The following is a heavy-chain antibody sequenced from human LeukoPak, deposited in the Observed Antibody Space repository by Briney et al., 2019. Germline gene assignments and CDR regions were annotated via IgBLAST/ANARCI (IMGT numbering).Heavy chain of an antibody. D-gene: IGHD1-1*01. CDR1: GGSMSSDS. CDR2: IFAASGST. V-gene: IGHV4-4*07. J-gene: IGHJ5*02. Sequence: SETLSLTCTVSGGSMSSDSWSWIRQSAGKKLEWIGHIFAASGSTNYNPSLRSRVTMSVDTSKNQFSLQLRSVTAADMAVYYCASTLGNGWFDPWGQGTLVTVSS. CDR3: ASTLGNGWFDP.